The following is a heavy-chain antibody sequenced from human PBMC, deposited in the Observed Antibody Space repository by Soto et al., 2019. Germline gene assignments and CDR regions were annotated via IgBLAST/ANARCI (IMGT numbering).Heavy chain of an antibody. J-gene: IGHJ4*02. V-gene: IGHV4-34*01. D-gene: IGHD2-21*01. CDR1: GGTFSGYF. CDR2: IEHNGDN. CDR3: ARDFRYFPY. Sequence: PSETLSLTCAVYGGTFSGYFWSWVRQPPGQGLEWIGEIEHNGDNNINPSLKSRVTLSVDTSKNQISLTLTPVTAADTAVYYCARDFRYFPYWGQGTQVTVSS.